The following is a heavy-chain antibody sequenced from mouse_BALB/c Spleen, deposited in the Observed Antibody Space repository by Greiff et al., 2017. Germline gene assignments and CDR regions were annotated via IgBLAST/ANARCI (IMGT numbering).Heavy chain of an antibody. CDR3: AKKGGCPGYFDY. CDR2: IWSGGST. CDR1: GFSLTSYG. J-gene: IGHJ2*01. V-gene: IGHV2-5-1*01. Sequence: VQRVESGPSLVQPSQSLSITCTVSGFSLTSYGVHWVRQSPGKGLEWLGVIWSGGSTDYNAAFMSRLSITKNNSKSQVFFKMNSLQAVDTAIYYCAKKGGCPGYFDYWGQGTTLTVSS.